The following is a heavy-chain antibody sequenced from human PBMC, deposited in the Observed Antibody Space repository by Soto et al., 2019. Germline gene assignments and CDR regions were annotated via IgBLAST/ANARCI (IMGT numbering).Heavy chain of an antibody. CDR1: GFSFSGSS. CDR3: TRQFDDLNYGGVY. CDR2: IRSKADKYET. V-gene: IGHV3-73*02. J-gene: IGHJ4*02. Sequence: EVQLVESGGDLVQPGGSLKLSCAASGFSFSGSSMHWVRQASGKGLEWVGRIRSKADKYETAYAASVKGRFTISRDDSKTTAYLQMNSLKSEDTAVYYCTRQFDDLNYGGVYWGQGTLVTVSS. D-gene: IGHD3-16*01.